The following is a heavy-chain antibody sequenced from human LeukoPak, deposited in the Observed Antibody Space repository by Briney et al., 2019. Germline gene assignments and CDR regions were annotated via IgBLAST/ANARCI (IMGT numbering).Heavy chain of an antibody. Sequence: ASETLSLTCTVSGGSISSSSYYWGWIRQPPGKGLEGIGSIYYSGSTYYNPSLKSRVTISVYTSKNQFSLELSSVTAADTAVYYCARGRSSGWYLWFDPWGQGSLVTVSS. J-gene: IGHJ5*02. CDR1: GGSISSSSYY. V-gene: IGHV4-39*01. CDR3: ARGRSSGWYLWFDP. CDR2: IYYSGST. D-gene: IGHD6-19*01.